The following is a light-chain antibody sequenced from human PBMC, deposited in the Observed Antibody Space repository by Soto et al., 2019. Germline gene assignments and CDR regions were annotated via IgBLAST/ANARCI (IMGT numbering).Light chain of an antibody. CDR3: QQYNSWPLT. CDR1: QSVGSD. V-gene: IGKV3D-15*01. J-gene: IGKJ4*01. Sequence: EIVMTQSPATLSVSPGDRATLSCRASQSVGSDLAWYQQKPGQAPRLVIYDIFTRANGVPTRISGSGSGTELTLTISSLQSEDFVVYYCQQYNSWPLTFGGGTKVEIK. CDR2: DIF.